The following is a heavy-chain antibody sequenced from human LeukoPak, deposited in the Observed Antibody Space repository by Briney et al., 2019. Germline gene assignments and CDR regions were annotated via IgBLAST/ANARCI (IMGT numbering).Heavy chain of an antibody. CDR1: GFTFSSYG. CDR3: TARYY. D-gene: IGHD3-3*01. J-gene: IGHJ4*02. Sequence: PGGSLRLSCAASGFTFSSYGMHWVRQAPGKGLEWVAVISYDGSNKYYADSVKGRFTISRDNSKNTLSLQMNCLRAEDTAAYYCTARYYCGQGSLVTVS. V-gene: IGHV3-30*03. CDR2: ISYDGSNK.